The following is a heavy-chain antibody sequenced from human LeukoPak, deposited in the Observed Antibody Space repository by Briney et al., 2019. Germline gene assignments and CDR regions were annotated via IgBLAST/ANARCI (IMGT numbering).Heavy chain of an antibody. CDR3: AKSDGKRFFDWDDP. CDR1: GFTFSSYA. V-gene: IGHV3-23*01. Sequence: PGGSLTLSCAASGFTFSSYAMSWVRQAPGKGLEWVSGISGSGGSTHYAGSVKGRFSISRDNSKNTLYLQMNRLRAEDTAVYFCAKSDGKRFFDWDDPWGQGTLVTVSS. CDR2: ISGSGGST. J-gene: IGHJ5*02. D-gene: IGHD3-3*01.